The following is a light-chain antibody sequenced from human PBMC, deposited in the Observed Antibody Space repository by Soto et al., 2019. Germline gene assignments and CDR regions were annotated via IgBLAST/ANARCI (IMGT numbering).Light chain of an antibody. J-gene: IGLJ2*01. CDR1: NSDVGGYNY. CDR3: NSYSSSSTDVV. CDR2: DVS. Sequence: QSVLTQPASVSGSPGQSITISCTGTNSDVGGYNYVSWYQQHPGKAPKLMIYDVSNRPSGVSNRFSGSKSGNTASLTISGLQAEDEADYYCNSYSSSSTDVVFGGGTKLTVL. V-gene: IGLV2-14*01.